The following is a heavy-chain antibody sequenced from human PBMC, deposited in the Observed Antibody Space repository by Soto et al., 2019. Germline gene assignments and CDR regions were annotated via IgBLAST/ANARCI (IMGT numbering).Heavy chain of an antibody. Sequence: NPSETLSLTCTVSGGSISSGGYYWSWIRQHPGKGLEWIGYIYYSGSTYYNPSLKSRVTISVDTSKNQFSLKLSSVTAADTAVYYCARGGCTNGVCYIPVYGMDVWGQGTTVTVSS. CDR1: GGSISSGGYY. J-gene: IGHJ6*02. CDR3: ARGGCTNGVCYIPVYGMDV. V-gene: IGHV4-31*03. D-gene: IGHD2-8*01. CDR2: IYYSGST.